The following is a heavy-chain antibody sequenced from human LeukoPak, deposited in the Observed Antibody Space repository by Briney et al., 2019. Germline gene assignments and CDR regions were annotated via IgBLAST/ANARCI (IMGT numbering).Heavy chain of an antibody. CDR2: NNPNSGGT. J-gene: IGHJ4*02. V-gene: IGHV1-2*02. CDR1: GYTFTGYY. Sequence: ASVKVSCKASGYTFTGYYMHWVRQAPGQGLEWMGWNNPNSGGTNYAQKFQGRVTMTRDTSISTAYMELSRLRSDDTAVYYCARKLAGYSSSWYYFDYWGQGTLVTVSS. D-gene: IGHD6-13*01. CDR3: ARKLAGYSSSWYYFDY.